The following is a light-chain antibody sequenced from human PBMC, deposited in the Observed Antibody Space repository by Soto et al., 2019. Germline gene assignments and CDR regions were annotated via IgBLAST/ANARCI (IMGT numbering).Light chain of an antibody. V-gene: IGKV1-5*01. CDR1: RSISSW. CDR2: DAS. Sequence: DIQMTQSPSTLSASVGDSVTITCRASRSISSWLAWYQQKPGKAPKLLIYDASSLESGVPSRFSGSGSGTEFTLTISSLQPDDFATYYSQHYNRRQMYTFGQGTK. J-gene: IGKJ2*01. CDR3: QHYNRRQMYT.